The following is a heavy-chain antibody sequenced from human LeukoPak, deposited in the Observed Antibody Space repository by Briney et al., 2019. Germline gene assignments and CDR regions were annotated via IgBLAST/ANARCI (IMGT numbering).Heavy chain of an antibody. Sequence: AASVKVSCKASGGTFSSYAISWVRQAPGQGLEWMGGIIPIFGTANYAQKFQGRVTITADESTSTAYMELSSLISEDTAVYYCARGEYQLPKYYYYGMDVWGKGTTVTVSS. CDR1: GGTFSSYA. CDR3: ARGEYQLPKYYYYGMDV. J-gene: IGHJ6*04. V-gene: IGHV1-69*13. D-gene: IGHD2-2*01. CDR2: IIPIFGTA.